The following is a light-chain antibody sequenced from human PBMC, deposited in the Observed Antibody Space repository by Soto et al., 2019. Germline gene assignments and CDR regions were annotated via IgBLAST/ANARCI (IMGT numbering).Light chain of an antibody. Sequence: QSALTQPASVSGSPGQSITISCTGTSSDVGGYNYVSWYQQYPGKAPRLIIYDVSNRPSGVSNRFSGSKSGNRASLTISGLQAEDEADYYCSSYSSSSTLCVFXTGTKVTVL. CDR3: SSYSSSSTLCV. CDR1: SSDVGGYNY. J-gene: IGLJ1*01. V-gene: IGLV2-14*03. CDR2: DVS.